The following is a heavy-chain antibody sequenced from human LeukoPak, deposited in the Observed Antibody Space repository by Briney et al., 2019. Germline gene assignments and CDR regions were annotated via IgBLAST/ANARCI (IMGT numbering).Heavy chain of an antibody. Sequence: ASVKVSCKASGYTFTGYYMHWVRQAPGQGLEWMGRINPNSGGTNYAQKLQGRVTMTTDTSTSTAYMELRSLRSDDTAVYYCARPLGEQLVLGYWGQGTLVTVSS. CDR2: INPNSGGT. V-gene: IGHV1-2*06. D-gene: IGHD6-13*01. J-gene: IGHJ4*02. CDR3: ARPLGEQLVLGY. CDR1: GYTFTGYY.